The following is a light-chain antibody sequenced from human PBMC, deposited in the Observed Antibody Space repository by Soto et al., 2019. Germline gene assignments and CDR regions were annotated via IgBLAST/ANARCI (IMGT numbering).Light chain of an antibody. V-gene: IGKV3-15*01. CDR2: GAS. CDR1: QSVRSS. Sequence: EVVMTQSPVTLSVSPGERATLSCRASQSVRSSVAWYQQKPGQAPRLLFYGASTRATGIPARFSGSGSGTEFTLTIRSLQSEDVAVYYCQQYNNWPPITCGQGTRLEIK. J-gene: IGKJ5*01. CDR3: QQYNNWPPIT.